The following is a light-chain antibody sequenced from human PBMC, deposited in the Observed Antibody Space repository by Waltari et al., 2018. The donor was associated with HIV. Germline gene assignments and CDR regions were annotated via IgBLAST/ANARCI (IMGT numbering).Light chain of an antibody. CDR3: TSYAGDTNYLV. J-gene: IGLJ1*01. CDR1: SSTVGGYDF. V-gene: IGLV2-8*01. Sequence: QSALPQPPSASGSPGQSVTISCTGTSSTVGGYDFFSWYPHRAGKVPKLIIYDVTKRPSGVPDRFSGSKSGNTASLTVSGLRAEDEADYYCTSYAGDTNYLVFGTGTKVTVL. CDR2: DVT.